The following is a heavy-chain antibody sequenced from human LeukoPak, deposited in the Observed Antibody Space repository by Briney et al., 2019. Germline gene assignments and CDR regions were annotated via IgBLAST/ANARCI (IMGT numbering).Heavy chain of an antibody. V-gene: IGHV1-69*13. D-gene: IGHD3-10*01. Sequence: ASVKVSCKASGGTFSSYAISWVRQAPGQGLEWMGGIIPIFGTANYAQKFQGRVTITADESTSTAYMELSSLRSEDTAVYYCASSNDGYHYGSGSYYNVLDYWGQGTLVTVSS. CDR3: ASSNDGYHYGSGSYYNVLDY. J-gene: IGHJ4*02. CDR2: IIPIFGTA. CDR1: GGTFSSYA.